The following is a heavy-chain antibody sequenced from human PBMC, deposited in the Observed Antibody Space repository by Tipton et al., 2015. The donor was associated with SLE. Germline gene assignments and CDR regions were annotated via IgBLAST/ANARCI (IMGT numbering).Heavy chain of an antibody. J-gene: IGHJ2*01. D-gene: IGHD5-18*01. CDR3: ARGGTAMAYWYFDL. CDR1: GGSISSYY. Sequence: TLSLTCTVSGGSISSYYWSWIRQPPGKGLEWIGYIYYSGSTNYNPSLKSRVTISVDTSKNQFSLKLGSVAAADTAVYYCARGGTAMAYWYFDLWGRGTLVTVSS. V-gene: IGHV4-59*08. CDR2: IYYSGST.